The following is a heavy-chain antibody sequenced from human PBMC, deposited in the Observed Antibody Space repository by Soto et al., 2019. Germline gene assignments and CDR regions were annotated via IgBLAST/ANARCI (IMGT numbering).Heavy chain of an antibody. D-gene: IGHD2-21*02. J-gene: IGHJ6*02. CDR3: ARSGGDYNYYYDMDV. Sequence: PGGSLRLSCAASGFTYNTYWMNWVRQVPGKGLVWVSRIYSDVSTARYADSVKGRFTISRDNAKNTVYLQMNSLRAEDTAVYYCARSGGDYNYYYDMDVWGQGTTVTVSS. CDR2: IYSDVSTA. CDR1: GFTYNTYW. V-gene: IGHV3-74*01.